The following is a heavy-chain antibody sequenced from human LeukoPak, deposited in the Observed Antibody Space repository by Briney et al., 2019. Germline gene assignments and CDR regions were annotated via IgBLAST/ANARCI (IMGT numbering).Heavy chain of an antibody. CDR3: ARELTPYYYYYMDV. Sequence: SETLSLTCAVYGGSFSGYYWSWICQPPGKGLEWIGEINHSGSTNYNPSLKSRVTISVDTSKNQFSLKLSSVTAADTAVYYCARELTPYYYYYMDVWGKGTTVTVSS. CDR2: INHSGST. V-gene: IGHV4-34*01. D-gene: IGHD4/OR15-4a*01. J-gene: IGHJ6*03. CDR1: GGSFSGYY.